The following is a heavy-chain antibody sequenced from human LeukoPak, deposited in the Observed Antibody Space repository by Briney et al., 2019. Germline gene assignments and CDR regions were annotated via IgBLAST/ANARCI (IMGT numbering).Heavy chain of an antibody. Sequence: SETLSLTCAVYGGSFSGYYWSWIRQPPGKGLEWIGEINHSGSTNYNPSLKSRVTISVDTSKNQFSLKLSSVTAADTAVYYCARGLPPAELVGDYWGQGTLVTVSS. CDR2: INHSGST. D-gene: IGHD3-10*01. CDR1: GGSFSGYY. CDR3: ARGLPPAELVGDY. V-gene: IGHV4-34*01. J-gene: IGHJ4*02.